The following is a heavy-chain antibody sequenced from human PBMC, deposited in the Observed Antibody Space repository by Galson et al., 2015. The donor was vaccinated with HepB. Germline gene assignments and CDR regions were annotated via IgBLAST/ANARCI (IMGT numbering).Heavy chain of an antibody. Sequence: SLRLSCTASGFTFSSYSMNWVRQAPGKGLEWVSSISSSSYIYYADSVKGRFTISRDNAKNSLYLQMNSLRAEDTAVYYCARAGWDYWGQGTLVTVSS. CDR1: GFTFSSYS. CDR3: ARAGWDY. J-gene: IGHJ4*02. V-gene: IGHV3-21*01. CDR2: ISSSSYI.